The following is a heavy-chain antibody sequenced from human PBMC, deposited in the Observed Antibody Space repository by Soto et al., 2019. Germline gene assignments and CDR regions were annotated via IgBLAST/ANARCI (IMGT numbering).Heavy chain of an antibody. Sequence: QVQLVQSGAEVKKPGASVKVSCKASGYTFTSYYMHWVRQAPGQGLEWMGIINPSGGSTSYAQKFLGRVTMARDTSTSAVYMELSSLRSEDTDVYYYARCWGDYRRYYFDYWGQGTLVTGSS. J-gene: IGHJ4*02. D-gene: IGHD4-17*01. CDR3: ARCWGDYRRYYFDY. CDR1: GYTFTSYY. CDR2: INPSGGST. V-gene: IGHV1-46*03.